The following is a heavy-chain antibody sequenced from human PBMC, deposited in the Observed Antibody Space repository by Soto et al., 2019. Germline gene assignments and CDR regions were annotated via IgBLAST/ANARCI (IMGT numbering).Heavy chain of an antibody. V-gene: IGHV4-34*01. CDR1: VGSFSAYY. J-gene: IGHJ3*02. Sequence: PSETLSLTCAVYVGSFSAYYSSWIRQPPGKGLEWNGAINHSGSTNYNPSLKSRVTISVDTSKNQFSLKLSSVTAADTAVYYCVRGAPATYDLLTGYYKRRGDAFDIWDQGTVVTVSS. CDR3: VRGAPATYDLLTGYYKRRGDAFDI. CDR2: INHSGST. D-gene: IGHD3-9*01.